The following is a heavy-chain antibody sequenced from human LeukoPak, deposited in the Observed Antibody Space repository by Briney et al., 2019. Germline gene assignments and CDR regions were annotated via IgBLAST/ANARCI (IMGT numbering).Heavy chain of an antibody. J-gene: IGHJ4*02. V-gene: IGHV3-30-3*01. CDR1: GFTFSSYA. D-gene: IGHD3-22*01. CDR3: AKDSSLLPYYYDSSGYNDY. CDR2: ISYDEINK. Sequence: GGSLRLSCEASGFTFSSYAMHWVRQAPGKGLEWVAVISYDEINKYYADSVKGRFTISRDNSKNTLYLQMNSLRAEDTAVYYCAKDSSLLPYYYDSSGYNDYWGQGTLVTVSS.